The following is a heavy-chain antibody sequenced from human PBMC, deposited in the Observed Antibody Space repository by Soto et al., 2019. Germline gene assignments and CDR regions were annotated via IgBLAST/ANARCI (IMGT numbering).Heavy chain of an antibody. CDR1: GGSISSYF. Sequence: SSETPSLTCTVSGGSISSYFWSWARQPPGKGLEWIGYIYYSGSTNYNPSLKSRVTISVDTSKNQFSLKLSSVTAADTAVYYCARETSGYYFDYWGQGTLVTVSS. J-gene: IGHJ4*02. V-gene: IGHV4-59*01. CDR2: IYYSGST. CDR3: ARETSGYYFDY.